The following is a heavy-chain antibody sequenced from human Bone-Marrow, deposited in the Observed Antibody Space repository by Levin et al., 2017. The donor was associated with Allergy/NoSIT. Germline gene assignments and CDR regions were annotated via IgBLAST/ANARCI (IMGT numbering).Heavy chain of an antibody. D-gene: IGHD5-24*01. Sequence: ASVKVSCAASGFKFDGYTMHWVRQAPGKGLEWVSLISWDGTNRYYADSVKGRFTISRDNRKNSLYLQMNSLTTEDTALYYCTKEMGTIYFDSWGQGILVTVSS. CDR3: TKEMGTIYFDS. CDR2: ISWDGTNR. J-gene: IGHJ5*01. CDR1: GFKFDGYT. V-gene: IGHV3-43*01.